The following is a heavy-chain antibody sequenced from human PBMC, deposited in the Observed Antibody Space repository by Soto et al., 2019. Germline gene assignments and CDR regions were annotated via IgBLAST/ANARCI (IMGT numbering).Heavy chain of an antibody. CDR1: GYTFISHA. V-gene: IGHV1-3*04. CDR2: INTDDGNT. CDR3: ARYDPLCNNGYYYGYFDY. J-gene: IGHJ4*02. Sequence: GASVKVSCKASGYTFISHAMHWVRQAPGQSLEWMGLINTDDGNTEYSRKFQGRVTMTRDKSANTAYMELSSLRYEDTGFYYCARYDPLCNNGYYYGYFDYWGQGALVTVSS. D-gene: IGHD3-22*01.